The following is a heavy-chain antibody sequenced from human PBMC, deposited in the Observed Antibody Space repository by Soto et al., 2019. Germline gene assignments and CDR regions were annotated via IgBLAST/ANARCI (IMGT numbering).Heavy chain of an antibody. J-gene: IGHJ4*02. Sequence: SETLSLTCAVYGGSFSGYYWSWIRQPPGKGLEWIGEINHSGTTDYNPSLNSRATLSVETSKNQFSLKLSSVTAADTAVYYCARDIGSYAYGKGYWGQGIQVTVSS. CDR3: ARDIGSYAYGKGY. CDR1: GGSFSGYY. V-gene: IGHV4-34*01. CDR2: INHSGTT. D-gene: IGHD2-15*01.